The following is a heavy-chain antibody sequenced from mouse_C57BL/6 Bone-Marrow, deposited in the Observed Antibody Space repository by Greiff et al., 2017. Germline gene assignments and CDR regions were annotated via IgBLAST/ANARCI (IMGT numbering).Heavy chain of an antibody. CDR2: INPYNGGT. CDR3: ARTPQASPITTVFDY. CDR1: GYTFTDYY. J-gene: IGHJ2*01. D-gene: IGHD1-1*01. Sequence: EVQLQQSGPVLVKPGASVKMSCKASGYTFTDYYMNWVKQSHGKSLEWIGVINPYNGGTSYNQKFKGKATLTVDKSSSTAYMELNSLTSEDSAVYYCARTPQASPITTVFDYWGQGTTLTVSS. V-gene: IGHV1-19*01.